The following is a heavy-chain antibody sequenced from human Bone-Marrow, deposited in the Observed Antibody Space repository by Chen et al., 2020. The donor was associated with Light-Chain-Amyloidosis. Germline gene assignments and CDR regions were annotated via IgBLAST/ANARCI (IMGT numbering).Heavy chain of an antibody. D-gene: IGHD3-9*01. Sequence: QVQLQQWGAGLLKPSETLSLTCAVYGGSFSGYYWSWIRQPPGKGLEWIGEINHSGSTNYNPSLKSRVTISVDTSKNQFSLKLSSVTAADTAVYYCARGPRYYDISPDAFDIWGQGTMVTVSS. V-gene: IGHV4-34*01. CDR1: GGSFSGYY. CDR2: INHSGST. J-gene: IGHJ3*02. CDR3: ARGPRYYDISPDAFDI.